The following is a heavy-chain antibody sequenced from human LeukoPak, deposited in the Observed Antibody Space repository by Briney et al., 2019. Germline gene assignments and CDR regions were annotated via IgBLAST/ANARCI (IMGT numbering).Heavy chain of an antibody. CDR3: VRLRRNSDRSYYYYYYDS. CDR2: INPTSTTI. Sequence: GGPLRLSCVASGLTFNDYSIIGLRRATGKGVEWVSHINPTSTTIYYADAVRGRFTISRDNAKSSLYLQMDSLRAEDTAVYYCVRLRRNSDRSYYYYYYDSWGQGILVTVSS. J-gene: IGHJ5*01. CDR1: GLTFNDYS. D-gene: IGHD3-10*01. V-gene: IGHV3-48*04.